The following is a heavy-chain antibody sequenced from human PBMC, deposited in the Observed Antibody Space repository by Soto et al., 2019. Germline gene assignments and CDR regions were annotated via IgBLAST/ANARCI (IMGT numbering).Heavy chain of an antibody. J-gene: IGHJ6*02. CDR1: GFTFSAHA. CDR3: AKGDYQLLFEFYYGLDV. D-gene: IGHD2-2*01. V-gene: IGHV3-30-3*01. Sequence: GSLRLSCAASGFTFSAHAMHWVRQAPGRGLEWVALISYDGSAKVYTDSVKGRFTISRDNSKNMLYLQMNSLRAEDTAIYHCAKGDYQLLFEFYYGLDVWGQGTTVTVSS. CDR2: ISYDGSAK.